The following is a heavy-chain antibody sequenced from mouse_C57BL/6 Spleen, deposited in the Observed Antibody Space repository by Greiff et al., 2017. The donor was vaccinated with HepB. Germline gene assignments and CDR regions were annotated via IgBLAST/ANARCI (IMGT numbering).Heavy chain of an antibody. Sequence: DVQLQESGPGLVKPSQSLSLTCSVTGYSITSGYYWNWIRQFPGNKLEWMGYISYDGSNNYNPSLKNRISITRDTSKNQFFLKLNSVTTEDTATYYCARYRGMGYFDVWGTRTTVTVSS. J-gene: IGHJ1*03. D-gene: IGHD2-14*01. CDR2: ISYDGSN. CDR3: ARYRGMGYFDV. V-gene: IGHV3-6*01. CDR1: GYSITSGYY.